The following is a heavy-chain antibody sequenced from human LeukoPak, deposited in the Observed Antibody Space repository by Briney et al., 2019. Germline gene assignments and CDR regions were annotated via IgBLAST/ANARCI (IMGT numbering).Heavy chain of an antibody. CDR1: GFTVSSNY. D-gene: IGHD2-2*01. CDR2: IYSGGST. CDR3: ASYCSSTSCSGGDAFDI. V-gene: IGHV3-53*01. Sequence: PGGSLRLSCAASGFTVSSNYMSWVRQAPGKGLEWVSVIYSGGSTYYADSVKGRFTISRDNSKNTLYLQMNSLRAEDTAVYYCASYCSSTSCSGGDAFDIWGQGTMVTVSS. J-gene: IGHJ3*02.